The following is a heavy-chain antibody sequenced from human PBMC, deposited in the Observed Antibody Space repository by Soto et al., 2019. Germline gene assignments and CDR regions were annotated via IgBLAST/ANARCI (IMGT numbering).Heavy chain of an antibody. Sequence: SETLSLTCAVYGGSFSGYYWSWIRQPPGKGLEWIGEINHSGSTNYNPSLKSRVTISVDTSKNQFSLKLSSVTAADTAVYYCARMGPSALRYFDWLIDYWGQGTLVTVSS. V-gene: IGHV4-34*01. CDR1: GGSFSGYY. CDR2: INHSGST. J-gene: IGHJ4*02. CDR3: ARMGPSALRYFDWLIDY. D-gene: IGHD3-9*01.